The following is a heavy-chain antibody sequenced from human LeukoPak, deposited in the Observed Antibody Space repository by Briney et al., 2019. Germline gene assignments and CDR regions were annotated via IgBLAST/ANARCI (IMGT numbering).Heavy chain of an antibody. CDR2: ISAYNGNT. V-gene: IGHV1-18*01. J-gene: IGHJ5*02. Sequence: ASVKVSCKASGYTFTSYGISWVRQAPGQGLEWMGWISAYNGNTNYAQKLQGRVTMTTDTSTSTAYMELRSLRPDDTAVYYCARVKDIVVVPAAENWFDPWGQGTLVTVSS. CDR1: GYTFTSYG. D-gene: IGHD2-2*01. CDR3: ARVKDIVVVPAAENWFDP.